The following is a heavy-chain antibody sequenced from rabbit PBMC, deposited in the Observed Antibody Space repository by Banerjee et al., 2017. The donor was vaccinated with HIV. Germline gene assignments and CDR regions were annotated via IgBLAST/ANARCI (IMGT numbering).Heavy chain of an antibody. CDR1: GFSFSSDYG. D-gene: IGHD6-1*01. V-gene: IGHV1S45*01. Sequence: QEQLEESGGDLVKPEGSLTLTCTASGFSFSSDYGMCWVRQAPGKGLEWIACIHAGSTGTTYYANWAKGRFTISKTSSTTVTLQMTSLTAADTATYFCAREYAGYANDGYFNLWGQGTLVTVS. J-gene: IGHJ4*01. CDR3: AREYAGYANDGYFNL. CDR2: IHAGSTGTT.